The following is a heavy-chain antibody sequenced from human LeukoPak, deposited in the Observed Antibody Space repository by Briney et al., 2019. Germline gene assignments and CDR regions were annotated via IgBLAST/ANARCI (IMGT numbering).Heavy chain of an antibody. V-gene: IGHV4-59*08. CDR1: GGSISSYY. D-gene: IGHD2-15*01. Sequence: SETLSLTCTVSGGSISSYYWSWIRQPPGKGLEWIGYIYYSGSTNYNPSLKSRVTISVDTSKNQFSLKLSSVTAADTAVYYCARQGVGYCSGGSCPLNWFDPWGQGTLVTVSS. CDR2: IYYSGST. CDR3: ARQGVGYCSGGSCPLNWFDP. J-gene: IGHJ5*02.